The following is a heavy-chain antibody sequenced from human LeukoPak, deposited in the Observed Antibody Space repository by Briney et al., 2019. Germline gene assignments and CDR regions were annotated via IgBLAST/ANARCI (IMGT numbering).Heavy chain of an antibody. J-gene: IGHJ4*02. CDR3: ARGGYSGYDSSDY. CDR1: GFTFSSYA. Sequence: PGGSLRLSCAASGFTFSSYAMSWIRQAPGKGLEWVSYISSSSSYTNYADSVKGRFTISRDNAKNSLYLQMNSLRAEDTAVYYCARGGYSGYDSSDYWGQGTLVTVSS. V-gene: IGHV3-11*05. CDR2: ISSSSSYT. D-gene: IGHD5-12*01.